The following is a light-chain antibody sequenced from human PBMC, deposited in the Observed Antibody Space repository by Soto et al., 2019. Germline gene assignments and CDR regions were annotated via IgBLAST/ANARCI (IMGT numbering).Light chain of an antibody. CDR1: SSNIGAGYD. CDR2: DNS. J-gene: IGLJ1*01. CDR3: SSYTSRSTLDYV. Sequence: QSVLTQPPSVSGAPGQRVTISCTGSSSNIGAGYDVHWYQHLPGTAPKLLISDNSNRPSGVPDRYSGSKSGTSASLAITGLQAEDEADYYCSSYTSRSTLDYVFGSGTKLTVL. V-gene: IGLV1-40*01.